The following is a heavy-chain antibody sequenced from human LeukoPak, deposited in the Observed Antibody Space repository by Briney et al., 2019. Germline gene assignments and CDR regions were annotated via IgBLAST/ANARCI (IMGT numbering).Heavy chain of an antibody. J-gene: IGHJ5*02. CDR2: ISGGGGST. D-gene: IGHD2-2*01. V-gene: IGHV3-23*01. CDR1: RFTFSSYA. Sequence: GGTLRLSCAASRFTFSSYAMSWVRRAPGKGLEWVSAISGGGGSTYYADSVKGRLTISRDNSKNTLYLQMERLTAEDTAVYFCARLPAAINGYFDPWGQGTLVTVSS. CDR3: ARLPAAINGYFDP.